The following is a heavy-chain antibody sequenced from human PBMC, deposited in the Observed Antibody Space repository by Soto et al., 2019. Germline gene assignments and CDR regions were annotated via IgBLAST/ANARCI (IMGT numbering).Heavy chain of an antibody. J-gene: IGHJ5*02. CDR3: ARERVDGNWFDP. Sequence: PSETLSLTCTVSGGSISSGGYYWSWIRQHPGKGLEWIGYIYYSGSTYYNPSLKSRVTISVDTSKNQFSLKLSSVTAEDTAASYCARERVDGNWFDPSGKGTLVTVSA. V-gene: IGHV4-31*03. CDR2: IYYSGST. D-gene: IGHD3-9*01. CDR1: GGSISSGGYY.